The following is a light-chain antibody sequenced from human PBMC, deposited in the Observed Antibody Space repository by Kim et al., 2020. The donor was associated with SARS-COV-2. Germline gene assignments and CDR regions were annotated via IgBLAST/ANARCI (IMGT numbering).Light chain of an antibody. Sequence: SSELTQDPAVSVALGQTVRLTCQGDSLRNYYATWYQQRPGQAPVLVLYGKYNRPSGIPDRFSGPSSGNTASLTITGAQAEDEADYYCNSRDSSGNHLVFGGGTQLTVL. CDR1: SLRNYY. V-gene: IGLV3-19*01. J-gene: IGLJ3*02. CDR3: NSRDSSGNHLV. CDR2: GKY.